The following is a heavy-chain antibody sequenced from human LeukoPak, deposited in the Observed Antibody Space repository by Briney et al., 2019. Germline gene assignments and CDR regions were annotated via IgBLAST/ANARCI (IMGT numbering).Heavy chain of an antibody. Sequence: PGKSLRLSCAASGFTFSSYAMSWVRQAPGKGLEWVAVISYDGNNKYYADSVKGRFTISRDNSKNTLYVQMNSLRAEDTAVYYCTRDGPVAGKGGFDYWGQGTLVTVSS. V-gene: IGHV3-30*04. CDR2: ISYDGNNK. J-gene: IGHJ4*02. D-gene: IGHD6-19*01. CDR3: TRDGPVAGKGGFDY. CDR1: GFTFSSYA.